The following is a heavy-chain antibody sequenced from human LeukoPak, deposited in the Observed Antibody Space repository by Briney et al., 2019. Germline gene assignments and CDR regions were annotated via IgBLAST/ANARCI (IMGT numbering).Heavy chain of an antibody. J-gene: IGHJ5*02. CDR3: ARAVVAATFPWFDP. D-gene: IGHD2-15*01. CDR2: IYYSGST. CDR1: GGSISSGGYY. Sequence: MPSQTLSLTCTVSGGSISSGGYYWSWIRQPPGKGLEWIGYIYYSGSTYYNASLKSRVTISVDTSKTQFSLKLSSVTAADTAVYYCARAVVAATFPWFDPWGQGTLVTVSS. V-gene: IGHV4-31*03.